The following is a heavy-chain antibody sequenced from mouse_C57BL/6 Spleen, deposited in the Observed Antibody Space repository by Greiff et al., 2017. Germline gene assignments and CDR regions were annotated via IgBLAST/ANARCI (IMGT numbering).Heavy chain of an antibody. CDR2: IDPSDSYT. CDR3: ARPSTVVEYWYFDV. Sequence: VQLQQPGAELVMPGASVKLSCKASGYTFTSYWMHWVKQRPGQGLEWIGEIDPSDSYTNYNQKFKGKSTLTVDKSSSTGYMQLSSLTSEDSAVYYCARPSTVVEYWYFDVWGTGTTVTVSS. CDR1: GYTFTSYW. V-gene: IGHV1-69*01. J-gene: IGHJ1*03. D-gene: IGHD1-1*01.